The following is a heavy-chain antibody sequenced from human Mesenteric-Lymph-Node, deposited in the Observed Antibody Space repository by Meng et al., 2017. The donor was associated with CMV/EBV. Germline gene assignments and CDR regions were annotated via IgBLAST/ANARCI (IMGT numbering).Heavy chain of an antibody. V-gene: IGHV4-4*02. Sequence: CAVSGGSISSSNWWGWVRQPPGKGLEWIGEIYHSGSTNYNPSLKSRVTISVDKSKNQFSLKLSSVTAADTAVYYCARDSGIAAAIDYWGQGTLVTVSS. D-gene: IGHD6-13*01. J-gene: IGHJ4*02. CDR1: GGSISSSNW. CDR3: ARDSGIAAAIDY. CDR2: IYHSGST.